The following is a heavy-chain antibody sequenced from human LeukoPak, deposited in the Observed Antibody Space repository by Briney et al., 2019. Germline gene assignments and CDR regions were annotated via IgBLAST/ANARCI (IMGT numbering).Heavy chain of an antibody. CDR1: GGSVSSGSYY. V-gene: IGHV4-61*01. D-gene: IGHD3-9*01. J-gene: IGHJ3*01. CDR2: IYYSGST. Sequence: PSETLSLTCTVSGGSVSSGSYYWSWIRQPPGKGLEWIGYIYYSGSTNYNPSLKSRVTISVDTSKNQFSLKLSSVTAADTAVYYCARVLPDILTGYNGAFDFWGQGTMVTVSS. CDR3: ARVLPDILTGYNGAFDF.